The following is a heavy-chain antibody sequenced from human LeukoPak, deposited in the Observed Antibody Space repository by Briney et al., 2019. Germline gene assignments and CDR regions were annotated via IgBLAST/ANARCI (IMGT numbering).Heavy chain of an antibody. CDR3: ARGGGSHYYYYMDI. CDR1: GYTFTGYY. V-gene: IGHV1-2*02. J-gene: IGHJ6*03. D-gene: IGHD6-19*01. Sequence: ASVKVSCRASGYTFTGYYMHWVRQAPGQGLEWMGWINPNSGGTNYAQKFQGRVTMTRDTSISTAYMELSRLRSDATAVYYCARGGGSHYYYYMDIWGKGTTVTVSS. CDR2: INPNSGGT.